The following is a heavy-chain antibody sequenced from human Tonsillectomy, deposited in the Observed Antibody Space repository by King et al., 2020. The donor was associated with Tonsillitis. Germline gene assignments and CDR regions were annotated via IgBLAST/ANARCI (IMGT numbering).Heavy chain of an antibody. CDR2: IYSGGST. D-gene: IGHD3-10*01. J-gene: IGHJ6*02. V-gene: IGHV3-53*01. Sequence: VQLVESGGGLIQPGGSLRLSCAASGFTVSSNYMSWVRQAPGKGLEWVSVIYSGGSTYYADSVKGRFPISRDNSQNTLYLQMNSLRAEDTAVYYCARDRGLSLYYYYGMDVWGQGTTVTVSS. CDR1: GFTVSSNY. CDR3: ARDRGLSLYYYYGMDV.